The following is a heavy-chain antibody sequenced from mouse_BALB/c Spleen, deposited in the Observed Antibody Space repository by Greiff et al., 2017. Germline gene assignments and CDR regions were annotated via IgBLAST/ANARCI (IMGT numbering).Heavy chain of an antibody. J-gene: IGHJ2*01. D-gene: IGHD1-2*01. CDR3: ARSAGYYFDY. Sequence: VQLQQSGPELVKPGASVRISCKASGYTFTSYYIHWVKQRPGQGLEWIGWIYPGNVNTKYNEKFKGKATLTADKSSSTAYMQLSSLASEDSAVYFCARSAGYYFDYWGQGTTLTVSS. V-gene: IGHV1S56*01. CDR2: IYPGNVNT. CDR1: GYTFTSYY.